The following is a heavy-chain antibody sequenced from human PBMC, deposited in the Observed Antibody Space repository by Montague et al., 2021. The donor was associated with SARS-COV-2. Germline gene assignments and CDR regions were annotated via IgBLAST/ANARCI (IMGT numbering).Heavy chain of an antibody. CDR2: INHSGST. D-gene: IGHD3-3*01. CDR3: ARGLGRPGTIFGVALY. Sequence: SETLSLTCGVYGGSFSGYYWSWIRQPPGTGLQWIGGINHSGSTNXNSSLNSRGTISLDTSKNQFSLKLTSVSAADTAVYYCARGLGRPGTIFGVALYWGQGTLVTVSS. CDR1: GGSFSGYY. J-gene: IGHJ4*02. V-gene: IGHV4-34*01.